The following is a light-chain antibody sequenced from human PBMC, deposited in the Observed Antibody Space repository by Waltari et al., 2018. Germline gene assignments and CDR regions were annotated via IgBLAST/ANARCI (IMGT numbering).Light chain of an antibody. CDR3: QQYGSSVLYT. V-gene: IGKV3-20*01. CDR2: GAS. J-gene: IGKJ2*01. CDR1: QRLTKNY. Sequence: EIVLTQSPGTLSLSPGERATLSCRTSQRLTKNYLAWYQQKPGQAPRLLIYGASSRAAGIPDRFSGSGSGTDFTLTISRPEPEDFAVYYCQQYGSSVLYTFGQGTKLEIK.